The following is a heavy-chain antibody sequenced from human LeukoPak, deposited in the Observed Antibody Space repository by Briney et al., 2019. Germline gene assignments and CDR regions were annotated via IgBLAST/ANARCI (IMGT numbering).Heavy chain of an antibody. CDR3: ARNRLRATATYMDV. Sequence: GGSLRLSCAASGFTFSSYSMNWVRQAPGKGLEWVSSISSSSSYIYYADSVKGRFTISRDNAKNSLYLQMNSLRAEDTAVYYCARNRLRATATYMDVWGKGTTVTVSS. CDR1: GFTFSSYS. D-gene: IGHD2-15*01. J-gene: IGHJ6*04. V-gene: IGHV3-21*01. CDR2: ISSSSSYI.